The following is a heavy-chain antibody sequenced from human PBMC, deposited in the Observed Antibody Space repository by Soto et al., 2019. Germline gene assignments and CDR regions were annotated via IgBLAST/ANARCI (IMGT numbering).Heavy chain of an antibody. J-gene: IGHJ4*02. CDR1: GYTFSSSD. Sequence: QVQLVQSGAEVKKPGASAKVSCKASGYTFSSSDISWVRQAPGQGLEWMGWISAYTGNTNYAQRLQGRLTMTTDTSTNQAYMELRSLRSDDTAVYYCALGGPISGSYWGGDYWGQGTLVTVSS. D-gene: IGHD1-26*01. CDR2: ISAYTGNT. CDR3: ALGGPISGSYWGGDY. V-gene: IGHV1-18*01.